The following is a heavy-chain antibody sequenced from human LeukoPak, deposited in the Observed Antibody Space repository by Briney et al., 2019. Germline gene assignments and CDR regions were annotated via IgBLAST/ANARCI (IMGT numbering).Heavy chain of an antibody. CDR2: ISSNGGMT. CDR3: AGDSDVEPRNGFDI. V-gene: IGHV3-23*01. Sequence: GGSLRLSCAASAFSFSTCAMHWVRQPPGQGLEWVSTISSNGGMTFYSHSVKGRFSISRDNSKSILYSQMSSLRGEDTAVYYCAGDSDVEPRNGFDIWGQGTMATVSS. CDR1: AFSFSTCA. D-gene: IGHD1-1*01. J-gene: IGHJ3*02.